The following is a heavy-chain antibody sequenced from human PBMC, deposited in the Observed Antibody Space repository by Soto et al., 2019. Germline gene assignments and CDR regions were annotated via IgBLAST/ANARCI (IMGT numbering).Heavy chain of an antibody. CDR2: INAGNGNT. J-gene: IGHJ4*02. CDR1: GYTFTSYA. D-gene: IGHD5-18*01. CDR3: ARLAAMVTNYFDY. V-gene: IGHV1-3*01. Sequence: ASVKVSCKASGYTFTSYAMHWVRQAPGQRLEWMGWINAGNGNTKYSQKFQGRVTITRDTSASTAYMELSSLRSEDTAVYYCARLAAMVTNYFDYWGQGTLVTVSS.